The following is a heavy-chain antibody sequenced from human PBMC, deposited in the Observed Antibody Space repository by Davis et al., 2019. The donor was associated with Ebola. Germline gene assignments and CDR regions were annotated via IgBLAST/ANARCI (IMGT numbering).Heavy chain of an antibody. CDR3: AKGYCSSQGCSYYFDY. J-gene: IGHJ4*02. D-gene: IGHD2-2*01. V-gene: IGHV3-23*01. CDR1: GFTFSSYA. Sequence: GGSLRLSCAASGFTFSSYAMSWVRQAPGKGLEWVSAISGSGGSTYYADSVKGRLTISRDNSKNTLFLHVHSLRAEDTAVYYCAKGYCSSQGCSYYFDYWGQGTLVTVSS. CDR2: ISGSGGST.